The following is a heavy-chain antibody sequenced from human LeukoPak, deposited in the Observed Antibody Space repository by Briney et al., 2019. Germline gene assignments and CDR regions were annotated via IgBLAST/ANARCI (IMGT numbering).Heavy chain of an antibody. D-gene: IGHD3-22*01. Sequence: GASVKVSCKASGYTFTSYDISWVRQAPGQGLEWMGWITPYNGNTNYAQTLQGRVTMTTDTSTSTAYMELRSLRSDDTAVYYCARGGTYYYDKSGSNWFDPWGQGTPVTVSS. CDR2: ITPYNGNT. J-gene: IGHJ5*02. CDR3: ARGGTYYYDKSGSNWFDP. CDR1: GYTFTSYD. V-gene: IGHV1-18*01.